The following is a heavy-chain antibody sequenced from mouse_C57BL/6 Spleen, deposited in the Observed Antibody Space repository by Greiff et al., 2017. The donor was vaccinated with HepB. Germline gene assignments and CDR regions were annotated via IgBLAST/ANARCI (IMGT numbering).Heavy chain of an antibody. V-gene: IGHV1-26*01. CDR2: INPNNGGT. Sequence: EVQLQQSGPELVKPGASVKISCKASGYTFTDYYMNWVKQSHGKSLEWIGDINPNNGGTSYNQKFKGKATLTVDKSSSTAYMELRSLTSEDSAVYYCARGSSGPFDYWGQGTTLTVSS. J-gene: IGHJ2*01. CDR1: GYTFTDYY. D-gene: IGHD3-2*02. CDR3: ARGSSGPFDY.